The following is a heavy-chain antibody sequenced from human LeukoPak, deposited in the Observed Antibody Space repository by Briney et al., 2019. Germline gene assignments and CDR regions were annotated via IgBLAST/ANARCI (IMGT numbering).Heavy chain of an antibody. CDR2: ISGSGGST. J-gene: IGHJ6*03. CDR1: GFTFSSYA. D-gene: IGHD3-3*01. Sequence: GGSLRLSCAASGFTFSSYAMSWVRQAPGKGLEWVSAISGSGGSTYYADSVKGRFTISRDNSKNTLYLQMNSLRAEDTAVYYCAKAHGGPSITIFGVVNHPYYMDVWGKGTTVTVSS. V-gene: IGHV3-23*01. CDR3: AKAHGGPSITIFGVVNHPYYMDV.